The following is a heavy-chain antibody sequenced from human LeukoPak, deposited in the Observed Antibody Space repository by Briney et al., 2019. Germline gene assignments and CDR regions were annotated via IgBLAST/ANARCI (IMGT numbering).Heavy chain of an antibody. CDR1: GGSFSGYY. D-gene: IGHD6-19*01. J-gene: IGHJ4*02. CDR3: ARGGRSSGWYIDY. V-gene: IGHV4-34*01. CDR2: ISHSGST. Sequence: SETLSLTCAVYGGSFSGYYWSWIRQPPGKGLEWIGEISHSGSTNYNPSLKSRVTISVDTSKNQFSLKLSSVTAADTAVYYCARGGRSSGWYIDYWGQGTLVTVSS.